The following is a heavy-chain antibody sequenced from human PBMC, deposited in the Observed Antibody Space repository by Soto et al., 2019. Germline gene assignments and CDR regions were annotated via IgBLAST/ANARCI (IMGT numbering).Heavy chain of an antibody. CDR2: IYPGDSDT. CDR3: ARPLGLAAADYYFDY. Sequence: GESLKISCKGSGYSFTSYWIGWVRQMPGKGLERMGIIYPGDSDTRYSPSFQGQVTISADKSISTAYLQWSSLKASDTAMYYCARPLGLAAADYYFDYWGQGTLVTVSS. V-gene: IGHV5-51*01. CDR1: GYSFTSYW. J-gene: IGHJ4*02. D-gene: IGHD6-13*01.